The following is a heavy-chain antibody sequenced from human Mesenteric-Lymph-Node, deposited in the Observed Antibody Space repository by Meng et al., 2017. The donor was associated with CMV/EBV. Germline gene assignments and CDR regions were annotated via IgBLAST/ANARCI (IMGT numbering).Heavy chain of an antibody. CDR1: YG. Sequence: YGFNWVRQAPRQGLERMGGIIPILGSTNYAQNFQGRATITADEATSTVFLELSSLTSEDTAVFYCARQNRKYFETGSYYGGYYFDYWGQGTLVTVSS. J-gene: IGHJ4*02. V-gene: IGHV1-69*01. D-gene: IGHD3-10*01. CDR3: ARQNRKYFETGSYYGGYYFDY. CDR2: IIPILGST.